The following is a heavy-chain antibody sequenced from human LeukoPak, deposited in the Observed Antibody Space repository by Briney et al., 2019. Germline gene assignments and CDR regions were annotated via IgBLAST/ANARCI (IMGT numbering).Heavy chain of an antibody. CDR2: INHSGST. Sequence: TSETLSLTCAVYGGSFSGYYWSWIRQPPGKGLEWIGEINHSGSTNYNPSLKSRVTISVDTSKNQFSLKLSSVTAADTAVYYCARASRGWSLYFDYWGQGTLVTVSS. CDR1: GGSFSGYY. D-gene: IGHD2-15*01. V-gene: IGHV4-34*01. CDR3: ARASRGWSLYFDY. J-gene: IGHJ4*02.